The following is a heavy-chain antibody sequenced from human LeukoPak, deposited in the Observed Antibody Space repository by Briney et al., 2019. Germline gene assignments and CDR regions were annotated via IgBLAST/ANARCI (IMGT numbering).Heavy chain of an antibody. CDR2: ISWNSGSI. V-gene: IGHV3-9*01. Sequence: GGSLRLSCAASGFTFDDYAMHWVRQAPGKGLEWVSGISWNSGSIGYADSVKGRFTISRENAKNSLYLQMNSLRAEDTAVYYCARDTFEYYYYMDVWGKGTTVTVSS. J-gene: IGHJ6*03. CDR1: GFTFDDYA. CDR3: ARDTFEYYYYMDV. D-gene: IGHD2/OR15-2a*01.